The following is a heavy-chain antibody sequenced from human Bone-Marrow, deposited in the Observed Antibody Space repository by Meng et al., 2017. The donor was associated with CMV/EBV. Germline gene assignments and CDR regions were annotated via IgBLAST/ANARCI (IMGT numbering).Heavy chain of an antibody. V-gene: IGHV1-8*01. CDR1: GYTFTSYD. J-gene: IGHJ5*02. CDR2: MNPNSGNT. Sequence: ASVKVSCKASGYTFTSYDINWVRQATGQGLEWMGWMNPNSGNTGYAQKFQGRVTMTRNTSISTAYMELSRLRSDDTAVYYCAREYQLLYNWFDPWGQGTLVPVSS. D-gene: IGHD2-2*01. CDR3: AREYQLLYNWFDP.